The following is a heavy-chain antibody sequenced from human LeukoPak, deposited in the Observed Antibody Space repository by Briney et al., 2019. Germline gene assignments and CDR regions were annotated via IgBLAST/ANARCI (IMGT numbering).Heavy chain of an antibody. V-gene: IGHV3-66*01. CDR1: GFTFSSYW. D-gene: IGHD6-13*01. CDR3: ARDPSYGSSWYGSGFDY. CDR2: IYSGGST. J-gene: IGHJ4*02. Sequence: GGSLRLSCAASGFTFSSYWMSWVRQAPGKGLEWVSVIYSGGSTYYADSVKGRFTISRDNSKNTLYLQMNSLRAEDTAVYYCARDPSYGSSWYGSGFDYWGQGTLVTVSS.